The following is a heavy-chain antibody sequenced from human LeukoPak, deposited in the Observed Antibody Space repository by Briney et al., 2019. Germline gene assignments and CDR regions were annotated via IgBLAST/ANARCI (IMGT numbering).Heavy chain of an antibody. D-gene: IGHD3-22*01. J-gene: IGHJ3*02. CDR3: ARIYDSSGYYHHDAFDI. CDR1: GFTFSSYS. V-gene: IGHV3-21*01. CDR2: ISSSSYI. Sequence: GGSLRLSCAASGFTFSSYSVNWVRQAPGKGLEWVSSISSSSYIYYADSVKGRFTISRDNAKNSLYLQMNSLRAEDTAVYYCARIYDSSGYYHHDAFDIWGQGTMVTVSS.